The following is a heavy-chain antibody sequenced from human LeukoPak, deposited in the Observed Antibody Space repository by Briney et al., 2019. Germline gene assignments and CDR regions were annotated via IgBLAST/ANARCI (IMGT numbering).Heavy chain of an antibody. Sequence: PGGSLRLSCAASGVTVSDNYMSWVRQAPGKGLEWVSVIYSGGTKYYADTVKGRFTISRDNSKNTLYLQMNSLRAEDTAVYFCARGLTDYFDGMDVWGQGTTVTVSS. D-gene: IGHD2/OR15-2a*01. CDR2: IYSGGTK. J-gene: IGHJ6*02. CDR3: ARGLTDYFDGMDV. V-gene: IGHV3-53*01. CDR1: GVTVSDNY.